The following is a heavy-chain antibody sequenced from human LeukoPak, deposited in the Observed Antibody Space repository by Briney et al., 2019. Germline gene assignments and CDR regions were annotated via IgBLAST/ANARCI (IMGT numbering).Heavy chain of an antibody. D-gene: IGHD2-2*01. CDR3: ARGLYCSSTSCFYDY. V-gene: IGHV4-31*03. CDR2: IYYSGST. Sequence: SQTLSLTCTVSGGSISSGGYYWSWIRQHPGKGLEWIGYIYYSGSTYYNPSLKSRVTISVDTSKNQFSLKLSSVTAADTAVYYCARGLYCSSTSCFYDYWGQGTLVTVSS. CDR1: GGSISSGGYY. J-gene: IGHJ4*02.